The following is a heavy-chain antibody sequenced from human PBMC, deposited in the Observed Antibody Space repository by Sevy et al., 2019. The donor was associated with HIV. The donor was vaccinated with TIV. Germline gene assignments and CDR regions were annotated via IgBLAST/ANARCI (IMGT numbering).Heavy chain of an antibody. CDR3: VRVRAFLLFGELPRYRFDS. D-gene: IGHD3-10*01. J-gene: IGHJ4*02. CDR1: GFTLSSYW. CDR2: IKQDGSDK. Sequence: GGSLRLSCVASGFTLSSYWMSWVRQVPGQGLESVADIKQDGSDKNYLDSVKGRFTISRDNAKKSLYLQMNNLRVEDTALYYCVRVRAFLLFGELPRYRFDSWGQGTLPTVSS. V-gene: IGHV3-7*04.